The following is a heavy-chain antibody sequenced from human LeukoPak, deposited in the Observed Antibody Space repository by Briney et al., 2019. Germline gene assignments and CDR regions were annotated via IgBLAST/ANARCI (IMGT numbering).Heavy chain of an antibody. J-gene: IGHJ4*02. CDR2: INWNGGST. D-gene: IGHD6-6*01. V-gene: IGHV3-20*04. CDR3: ARADDSSSGYFDY. Sequence: PGGSLRLSCAASGFTLDDYGMSWVRQAPGKGLEWVSGINWNGGSTGYVDSVKGRFTISRDNAKNSLFLQMNSLRAEDTAVYYCARADDSSSGYFDYWGQGTLVTVSS. CDR1: GFTLDDYG.